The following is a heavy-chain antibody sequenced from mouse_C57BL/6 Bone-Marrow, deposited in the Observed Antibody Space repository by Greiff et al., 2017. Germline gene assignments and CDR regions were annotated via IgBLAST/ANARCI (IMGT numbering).Heavy chain of an antibody. Sequence: EVKLVESGGGLVQPGGSLSLSCAASGFTFTDYYMSWVRQPPGKALEWLGFIRNKANGYTTEYSASVKGRFTISRDNSQSILYLQMNALRAEDSATYYCARYRPAWFAYWGQGTLVTVSA. CDR2: IRNKANGYTT. CDR1: GFTFTDYY. V-gene: IGHV7-3*01. CDR3: ARYRPAWFAY. J-gene: IGHJ3*01.